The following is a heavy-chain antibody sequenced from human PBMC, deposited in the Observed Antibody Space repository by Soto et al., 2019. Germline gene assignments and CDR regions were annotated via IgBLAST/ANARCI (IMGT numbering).Heavy chain of an antibody. CDR3: ARFQKYHLSPLDP. Sequence: PSETLSLTCTVSGGSISSSSYYWGWIRQPPGKGLEWIGSIYYSGSTYYNPSLKSRVTISVDTSKNQFSLKLSSVTAADTAVYYCARFQKYHLSPLDPWGQGTLVTVSS. CDR1: GGSISSSSYY. D-gene: IGHD2-2*01. CDR2: IYYSGST. J-gene: IGHJ5*02. V-gene: IGHV4-39*01.